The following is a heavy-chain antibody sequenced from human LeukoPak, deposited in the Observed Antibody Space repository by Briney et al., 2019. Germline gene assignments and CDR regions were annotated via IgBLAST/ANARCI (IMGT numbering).Heavy chain of an antibody. Sequence: PGGSLRLSCVASGFTFNTYALSWVRQAPGKGLEWVSTIYAGGITYYTDSVKGRFTISRDNSRNTLYLQMNVLRAEDTAVYYCARDDSNGYYYVFWGQGTLVTVSS. D-gene: IGHD3-22*01. CDR3: ARDDSNGYYYVF. V-gene: IGHV3-53*01. J-gene: IGHJ4*02. CDR1: GFTFNTYA. CDR2: IYAGGIT.